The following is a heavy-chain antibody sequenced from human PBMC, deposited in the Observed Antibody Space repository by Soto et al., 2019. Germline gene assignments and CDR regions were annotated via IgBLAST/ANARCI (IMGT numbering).Heavy chain of an antibody. J-gene: IGHJ3*02. CDR2: ISSSSSYI. CDR3: ARERDTMVRGGIDI. V-gene: IGHV3-21*01. CDR1: GFTLSSYS. D-gene: IGHD3-10*01. Sequence: GGSLRLSCAASGFTLSSYSMNWVRQAPGKGLEWVSSISSSSSYIYYADSVKGRFTISRDNAKNSLYLQMNSLRAEDTAVYYCARERDTMVRGGIDIWSQGTMVTVSS.